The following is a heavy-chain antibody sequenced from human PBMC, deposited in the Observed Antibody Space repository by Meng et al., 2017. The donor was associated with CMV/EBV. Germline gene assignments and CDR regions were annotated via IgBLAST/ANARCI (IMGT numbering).Heavy chain of an antibody. CDR3: ARGGGLRRKDAFDI. V-gene: IGHV4-39*07. Sequence: QLQLQESGPGMVKPSETLSLTCTVSGGSIINNDYDWGWIRQPPGKGLEWIGSIFYNGNSYYNPSLQSRVTISVDTSKNQFSLKLNSVSAADTALYFCARGGGLRRKDAFDIWGQRTMVTVSS. J-gene: IGHJ3*02. D-gene: IGHD4-17*01. CDR2: IFYNGNS. CDR1: GGSIINNDYD.